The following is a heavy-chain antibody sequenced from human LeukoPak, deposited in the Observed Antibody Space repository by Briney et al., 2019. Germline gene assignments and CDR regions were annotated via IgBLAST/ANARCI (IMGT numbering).Heavy chain of an antibody. Sequence: ASVKVSCKASGYTFTSYYMHWVRQAPGQGLEWMGIINPSGGSTSYAQKFQGRVTMTRDTSTSTVYMELSSLRSEDTAVYYRAISGYSYGYDYWGQGTLVTVSS. V-gene: IGHV1-46*01. J-gene: IGHJ4*02. CDR2: INPSGGST. CDR1: GYTFTSYY. D-gene: IGHD5-18*01. CDR3: AISGYSYGYDY.